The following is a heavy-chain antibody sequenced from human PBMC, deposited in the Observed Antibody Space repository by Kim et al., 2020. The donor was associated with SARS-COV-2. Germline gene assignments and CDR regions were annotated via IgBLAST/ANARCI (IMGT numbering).Heavy chain of an antibody. CDR1: GYTFTSYG. V-gene: IGHV1-18*04. CDR3: ARVIGILTGYYDDFDY. Sequence: ASVKVSYKASGYTFTSYGISWVRQAPGQGLEWMGWISAYNGNTNYAQKLQGRVTMTTDTSTSTAYMELRSLRSDDTAVYYCARVIGILTGYYDDFDYWGQGTLVTVSS. D-gene: IGHD3-9*01. J-gene: IGHJ4*02. CDR2: ISAYNGNT.